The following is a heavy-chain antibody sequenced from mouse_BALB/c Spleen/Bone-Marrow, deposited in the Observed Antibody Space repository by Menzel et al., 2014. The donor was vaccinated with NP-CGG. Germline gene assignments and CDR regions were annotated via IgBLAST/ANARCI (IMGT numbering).Heavy chain of an antibody. CDR1: GYTFTEYI. CDR2: FYPGGGSI. Sequence: VQLQQSGAGLVKPGASVKLSCKASGYTFTEYIIHWVKQRSGQGLEWIGWFYPGGGSIKYNEKFKDKATLTADKSSSTVYMELSRLTSEDSAVYFCARHEGGEMGFDYWGQGTTLTVSP. V-gene: IGHV1-62-2*01. D-gene: IGHD2-3*01. CDR3: ARHEGGEMGFDY. J-gene: IGHJ2*01.